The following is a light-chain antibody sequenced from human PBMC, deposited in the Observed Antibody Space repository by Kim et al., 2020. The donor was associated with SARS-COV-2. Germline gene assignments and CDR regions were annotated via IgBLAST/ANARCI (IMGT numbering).Light chain of an antibody. Sequence: GQSITISCTGISSNVGDYTRVSWYQQHPGKAPKLLIYEVTKRPSGVSDRFSGSKSGDTASLTISGLQAEDEADYYCCSHTGYSAWVFAGGTQLTVL. J-gene: IGLJ3*02. CDR1: SSNVGDYTR. CDR3: CSHTGYSAWV. V-gene: IGLV2-23*02. CDR2: EVT.